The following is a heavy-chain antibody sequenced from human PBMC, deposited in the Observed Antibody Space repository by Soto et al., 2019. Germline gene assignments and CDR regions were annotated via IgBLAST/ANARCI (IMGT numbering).Heavy chain of an antibody. J-gene: IGHJ4*02. Sequence: ASVKVSCTASGYTFTSYGIIWVRQAPGQGLEWMGWISAYNGNTNYAQKLQGRVTMTTDTSTSTAYMELRSLRSDDTAVYYCARETPSGNFDYWGQGTLVTVSS. CDR1: GYTFTSYG. V-gene: IGHV1-18*01. CDR2: ISAYNGNT. CDR3: ARETPSGNFDY.